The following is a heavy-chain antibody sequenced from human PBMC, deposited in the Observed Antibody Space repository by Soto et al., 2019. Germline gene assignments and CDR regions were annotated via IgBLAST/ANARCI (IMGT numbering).Heavy chain of an antibody. CDR2: MYWDDDK. CDR3: AHGRREVYFDY. V-gene: IGHV2-5*02. D-gene: IGHD1-26*01. Sequence: QITLRESGPTLVKPTQTLTLTCTFSGFSLSTSGVAVGWIRQPPGNALEWLGIMYWDDDKRYIPSLKSRRTYTNNTSKDQVVLTMTNMDPGDTATYYCAHGRREVYFDYWGQGTLVTASS. CDR1: GFSLSTSGVA. J-gene: IGHJ4*02.